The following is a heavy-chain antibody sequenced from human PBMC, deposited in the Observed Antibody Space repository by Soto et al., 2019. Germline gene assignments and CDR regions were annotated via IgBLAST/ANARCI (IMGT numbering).Heavy chain of an antibody. J-gene: IGHJ3*02. V-gene: IGHV4-34*01. CDR3: ARGSGTFDI. CDR1: GGSFSGYY. CDR2: INHSGRT. Sequence: KTSETLSLTCDVYGGSFSGYYWSWIRQPPGKGLEWIGDINHSGRTNYNPSLKSRVTISVDTSKNQLSLNLNFVTAADTAVYYCARGSGTFDIWGQGTMVTVSS.